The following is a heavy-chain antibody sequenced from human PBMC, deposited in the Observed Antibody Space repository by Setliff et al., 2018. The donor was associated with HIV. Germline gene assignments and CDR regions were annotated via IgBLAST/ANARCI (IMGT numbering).Heavy chain of an antibody. Sequence: SETLSLTCTVSGGSISSGAYYWTWIRQPAGKGLDWIGHMYTTGGTNYNASLKSRVTMSVDTSKNQFSLKLSSVTAADTAVYYCARGGDFWSGYHGRALPTWGQGTLVTVSS. CDR1: GGSISSGAYY. D-gene: IGHD3-3*01. V-gene: IGHV4-61*09. J-gene: IGHJ5*02. CDR3: ARGGDFWSGYHGRALPT. CDR2: MYTTGGT.